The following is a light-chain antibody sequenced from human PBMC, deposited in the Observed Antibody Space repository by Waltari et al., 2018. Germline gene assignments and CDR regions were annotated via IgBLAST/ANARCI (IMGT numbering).Light chain of an antibody. Sequence: DIVMTQSPDSLAVSLGERATLNCKSSQSVLYSSNNKNYLAWYQQKPGQPPKLLIYWASTRESGVPDRFSGSGSGTDFTLTISSLQAEDVAVYYCQQYYSTPWGFGQGTKLEIK. CDR1: QSVLYSSNNKNY. CDR3: QQYYSTPWG. CDR2: WAS. V-gene: IGKV4-1*01. J-gene: IGKJ2*03.